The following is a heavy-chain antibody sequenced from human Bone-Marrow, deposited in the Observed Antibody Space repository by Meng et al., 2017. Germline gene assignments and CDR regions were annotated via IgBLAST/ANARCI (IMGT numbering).Heavy chain of an antibody. CDR1: GFTFSSYW. D-gene: IGHD2-8*01. V-gene: IGHV3-74*01. Sequence: GESLKISCAASGFTFSSYWMHWVRQAPGKGLVWVSRINSDGSSTSYADSVKGRFTISRDNAKNTLYLQMNSLRAEDTAVYYCAKPGKGGYCTNGVCKPFDPWGQGTLVTVSS. CDR3: AKPGKGGYCTNGVCKPFDP. J-gene: IGHJ5*02. CDR2: INSDGSST.